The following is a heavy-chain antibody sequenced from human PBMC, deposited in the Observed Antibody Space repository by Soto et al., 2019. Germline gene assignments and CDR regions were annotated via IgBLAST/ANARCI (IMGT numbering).Heavy chain of an antibody. CDR1: GGSISSSSYY. V-gene: IGHV4-39*01. J-gene: IGHJ4*02. CDR2: IYYSGST. CDR3: ARQLTIFGVVIISYFDY. Sequence: PSETLSLTCTVSGGSISSSSYYWGWIRQPPGKGLEWIGSIYYSGSTYYNPPLKSRVTISVDTSKNQFSLKLSSVTAADTAVYYCARQLTIFGVVIISYFDYWGQGTLVTVSS. D-gene: IGHD3-3*01.